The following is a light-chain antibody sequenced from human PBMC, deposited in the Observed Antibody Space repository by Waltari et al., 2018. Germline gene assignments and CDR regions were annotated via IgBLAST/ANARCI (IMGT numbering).Light chain of an antibody. CDR3: QQYYDTPRT. J-gene: IGKJ1*01. Sequence: DIVMTQSPDSLAVSLGERPTINCKSSQTVLYSSDNNNYLAWYQQKLGQPPKLLIYWASTRASGVPDRFSGSGSGTDFTLTIGSLQAEDVAVYYCQQYYDTPRTFGQGTRVEIK. V-gene: IGKV4-1*01. CDR2: WAS. CDR1: QTVLYSSDNNNY.